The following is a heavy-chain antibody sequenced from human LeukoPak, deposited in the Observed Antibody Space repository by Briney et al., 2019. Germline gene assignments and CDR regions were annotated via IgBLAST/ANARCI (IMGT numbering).Heavy chain of an antibody. CDR1: GGSISSGSYY. D-gene: IGHD1-26*01. V-gene: IGHV4-61*02. CDR3: ARDPYSGSYSNFDL. J-gene: IGHJ2*01. Sequence: SETLSLTCTVSGGSISSGSYYWSWIRQPAGKGLEWIGRIYTSGSTNYNPSLKSRVTISVDTSKTQFSLKLSSVTAADTAVYYCARDPYSGSYSNFDLWGRGTLVTVSS. CDR2: IYTSGST.